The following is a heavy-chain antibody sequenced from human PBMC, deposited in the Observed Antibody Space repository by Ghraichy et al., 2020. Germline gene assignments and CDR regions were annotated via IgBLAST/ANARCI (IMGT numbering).Heavy chain of an antibody. CDR2: IKYDSSEK. Sequence: GGSLRLSCAASGFTFTSYYMTWVRQVPGKGLEWVANIKYDSSEKYYEDSVKGPFTISRDNAKNSLYLQMNSLRPDDTAVYYCARGGYNYGSNPIDYWGQGTLVTVSS. D-gene: IGHD5-18*01. CDR3: ARGGYNYGSNPIDY. J-gene: IGHJ4*02. V-gene: IGHV3-7*04. CDR1: GFTFTSYY.